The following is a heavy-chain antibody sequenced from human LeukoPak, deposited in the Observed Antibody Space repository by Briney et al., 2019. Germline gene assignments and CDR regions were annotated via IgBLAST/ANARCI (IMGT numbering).Heavy chain of an antibody. CDR3: ARAAYGVVVAPMYYVWFDP. CDR1: GASFSGYF. D-gene: IGHD2-15*01. Sequence: SETLSLTCAVYGASFSGYFWSWIRQPPGKGLEWIGDIDPSGNTEDNPSLKSRVTISLDTSKNQFSLKLTSVTAADTAVYYCARAAYGVVVAPMYYVWFDPWGQGTLVTVSS. V-gene: IGHV4-34*01. CDR2: IDPSGNT. J-gene: IGHJ5*02.